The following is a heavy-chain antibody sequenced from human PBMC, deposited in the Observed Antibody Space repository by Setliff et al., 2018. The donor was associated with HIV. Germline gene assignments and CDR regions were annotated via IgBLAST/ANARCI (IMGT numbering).Heavy chain of an antibody. J-gene: IGHJ6*02. CDR3: ARGHYFKDV. CDR1: GFILSSYV. V-gene: IGHV3-48*03. D-gene: IGHD3-22*01. Sequence: PGGSLRLSCAASGFILSSYVMNWVRQAPGKGLEWVSYISGSGSAMYYADSVEGRFTISRDNAKNSLYLQMNSLRAEDTAVYHCARGHYFKDVWGQGTTVTVS. CDR2: ISGSGSAM.